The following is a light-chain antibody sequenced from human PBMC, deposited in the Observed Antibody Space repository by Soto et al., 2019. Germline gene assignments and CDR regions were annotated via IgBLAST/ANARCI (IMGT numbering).Light chain of an antibody. Sequence: IVMTQSPVTLSVSPGERATLSCRASQSVSNIYLAWYQQKPGQAPRLLIFGASTRAAGIPARFSGSGSGTEFTLTISSLQSEDFAVYYCQQSSDWPLTFGGGTKVDIK. CDR1: QSVSNIY. CDR2: GAS. J-gene: IGKJ4*01. CDR3: QQSSDWPLT. V-gene: IGKV3-15*01.